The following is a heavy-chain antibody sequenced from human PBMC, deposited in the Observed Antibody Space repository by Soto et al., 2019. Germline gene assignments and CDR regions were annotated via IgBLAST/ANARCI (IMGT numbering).Heavy chain of an antibody. CDR3: AKSKDDSSGSYHFDY. J-gene: IGHJ4*02. D-gene: IGHD3-22*01. CDR2: ISGSGGST. Sequence: GGSLRLSCAASGFTFSSYAMSWVRQAPGKGLEWVSAISGSGGSTYYADSVKGRLTISRDNSKNTLYLQMNSLRAEDTAVYYCAKSKDDSSGSYHFDYWGQGTLVTVSS. V-gene: IGHV3-23*01. CDR1: GFTFSSYA.